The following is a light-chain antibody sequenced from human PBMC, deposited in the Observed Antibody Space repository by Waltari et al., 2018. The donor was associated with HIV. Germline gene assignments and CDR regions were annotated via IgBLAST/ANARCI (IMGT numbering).Light chain of an antibody. CDR1: RGIITA. CDR3: QQFNDLPPL. V-gene: IGKV1D-13*01. CDR2: DAY. Sequence: AILLTQSPSSLSAAVGDSVTITCRASRGIITALAWYQQKPGRPPKLVIYDAYTLESGVPSRFSGSGSGTDFTLTINSLQPEDSASYYCQQFNDLPPLFGGGTKVEI. J-gene: IGKJ4*01.